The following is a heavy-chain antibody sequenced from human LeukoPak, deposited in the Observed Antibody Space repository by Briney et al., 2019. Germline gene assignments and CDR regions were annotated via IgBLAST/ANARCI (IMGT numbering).Heavy chain of an antibody. CDR2: ISPNSGGT. CDR3: ARLHLHSYYFDY. CDR1: GYTFAGYY. J-gene: IGHJ4*02. Sequence: ASVKVSCKASGYTFAGYYMHWVRQAPGQGLEWMGWISPNSGGTNYAQKFQGRVTMTRDTSISTAYMELSSLTSDDTAVYYCARLHLHSYYFDYWGQGTLVTVSS. V-gene: IGHV1-2*02. D-gene: IGHD4-11*01.